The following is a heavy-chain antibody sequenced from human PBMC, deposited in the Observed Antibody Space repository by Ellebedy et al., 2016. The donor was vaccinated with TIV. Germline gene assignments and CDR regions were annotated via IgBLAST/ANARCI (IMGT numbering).Heavy chain of an antibody. CDR3: AKASRGWSYYYGLDV. Sequence: GESLKISCGAADFSFRTYDMTWVRQAPGKGLEWVSSISGSGDTTYYADSVKGRFTISRDNSNHTLFLQMDSLKAEETALYYCAKASRGWSYYYGLDVWGQGTRVTVSS. J-gene: IGHJ6*02. CDR1: DFSFRTYD. V-gene: IGHV3-23*01. D-gene: IGHD3-10*01. CDR2: ISGSGDTT.